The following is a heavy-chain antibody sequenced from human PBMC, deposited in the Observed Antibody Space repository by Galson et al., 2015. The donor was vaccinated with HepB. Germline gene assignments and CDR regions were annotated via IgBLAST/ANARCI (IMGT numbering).Heavy chain of an antibody. CDR1: GFTFSSYS. Sequence: SLRLSCAASGFTFSSYSMDWVRQAPGKGLGWVSYISSSSSTIYYADSVKGRFTISRDDAKNSLYLQMNSLRDEDTAVYYCAKQTTAVTFFDYWGQGTLVTVSS. J-gene: IGHJ4*02. D-gene: IGHD4-23*01. V-gene: IGHV3-48*02. CDR3: AKQTTAVTFFDY. CDR2: ISSSSSTI.